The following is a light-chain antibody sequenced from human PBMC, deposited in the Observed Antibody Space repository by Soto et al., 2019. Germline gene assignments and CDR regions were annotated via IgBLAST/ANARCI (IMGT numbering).Light chain of an antibody. CDR1: SSNIGSTYD. Sequence: QSVLTQPPSVSGAPGQRVTISCTGSSSNIGSTYDVQWYQQLPGTAPKLLIHGNTNRPSGVPDRFSGSKSGTSASLAITGLQADDQAEYYCQSYDDSLSVHYVFGTGTKVTVL. J-gene: IGLJ1*01. V-gene: IGLV1-40*01. CDR2: GNT. CDR3: QSYDDSLSVHYV.